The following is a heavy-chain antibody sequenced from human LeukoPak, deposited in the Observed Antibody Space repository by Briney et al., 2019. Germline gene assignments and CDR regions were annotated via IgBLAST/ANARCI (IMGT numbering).Heavy chain of an antibody. CDR3: GSAALDY. Sequence: GGSLRLSCAASGFTFSSYGMHWVRQAPGKGLEWVAFIRYDGSNKYYADSVKGRFTISRDNSKNTLYLHMNSLRPDDTAVYYCGSAALDYWGQGTLVTVSS. D-gene: IGHD6-25*01. CDR1: GFTFSSYG. J-gene: IGHJ4*02. V-gene: IGHV3-30*02. CDR2: IRYDGSNK.